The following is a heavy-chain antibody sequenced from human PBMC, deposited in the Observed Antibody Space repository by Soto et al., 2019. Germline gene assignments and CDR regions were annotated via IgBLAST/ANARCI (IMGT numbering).Heavy chain of an antibody. V-gene: IGHV3-7*04. CDR2: IKQDGSEK. Sequence: GXSLILSCAASGFTFSCYWMSCVRQAPGKGLQWVANIKQDGSEKYYVDSVKGRFTISRDNAKNSLYLQMNSLRAEDTAVYYCARPTAMAYNWFDPWGQGTLVTVSS. CDR3: ARPTAMAYNWFDP. J-gene: IGHJ5*02. D-gene: IGHD5-18*01. CDR1: GFTFSCYW.